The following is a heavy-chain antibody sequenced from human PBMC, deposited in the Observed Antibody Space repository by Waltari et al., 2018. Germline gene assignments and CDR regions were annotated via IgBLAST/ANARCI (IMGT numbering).Heavy chain of an antibody. D-gene: IGHD6-13*01. CDR2: TYYRAKWSN. Sequence: QVQLQQSGPGLVKPSQTLSLTCAVSGDSVSVNSAAAWNWIRQSPSRGLEWLGRTYYRAKWSNEYAVSGRSRITINPGTSKNQFSLHLNSVTPEETAVYYCARGSSSSFDSWGQGILVTVSS. CDR3: ARGSSSSFDS. CDR1: GDSVSVNSAAA. V-gene: IGHV6-1*01. J-gene: IGHJ4*02.